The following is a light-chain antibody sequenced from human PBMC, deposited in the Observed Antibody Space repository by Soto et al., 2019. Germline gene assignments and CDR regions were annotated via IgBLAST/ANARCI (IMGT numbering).Light chain of an antibody. CDR1: QSITSR. J-gene: IGKJ1*01. V-gene: IGKV1-5*01. Sequence: DIQMTQSPSTLSASVGDIVTITCRASQSITSRLAWYQQKPGKAPKLLIYEASSFESGVPSRFSGSGSGTEFTLTITSLQPEDFASYYCQQYKSYAWTFGKGTKVEIK. CDR2: EAS. CDR3: QQYKSYAWT.